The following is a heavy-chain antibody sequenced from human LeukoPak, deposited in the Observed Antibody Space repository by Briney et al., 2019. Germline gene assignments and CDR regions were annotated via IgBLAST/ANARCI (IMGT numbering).Heavy chain of an antibody. V-gene: IGHV3-33*01. J-gene: IGHJ6*02. CDR1: GFTFNSYG. CDR2: IWYDGGNK. Sequence: GGSLRLSCAASGFTFNSYGMHWVRQAPGKGLEWVALIWYDGGNKYYADSVKGRFTISRDNSLNTLYLQMNSLRAEDTAVYYCARVNTNYYVPVNYGMDVWGQGTTVTVSS. D-gene: IGHD3-16*01. CDR3: ARVNTNYYVPVNYGMDV.